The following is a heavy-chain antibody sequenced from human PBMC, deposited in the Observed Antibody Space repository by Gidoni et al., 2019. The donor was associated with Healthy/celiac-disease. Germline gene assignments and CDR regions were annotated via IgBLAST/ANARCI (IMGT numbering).Heavy chain of an antibody. J-gene: IGHJ4*02. D-gene: IGHD6-13*01. V-gene: IGHV4-39*07. Sequence: QLQLQESGPGLVKPSETLSLTCPVSGGSISRSGYYWGWVRQPPGKGLEWIGTIYYRGDTYYNPSLKSRVTISVDMSRNLFSLWLTSVTAADTAMYYCARDVRYSSSWSHFDYWGQGILVTVSS. CDR2: IYYRGDT. CDR3: ARDVRYSSSWSHFDY. CDR1: GGSISRSGYY.